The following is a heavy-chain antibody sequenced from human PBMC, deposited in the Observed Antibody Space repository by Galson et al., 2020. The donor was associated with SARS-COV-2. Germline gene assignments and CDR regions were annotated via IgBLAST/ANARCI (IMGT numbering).Heavy chain of an antibody. Sequence: GGSLRLSCTASGFTFGDYAMSWFRQAPGKGLEWVGFIRSTAYGGTTEYAASVKGRFTISRDDSKSIAYLQMNSLKTEDTAVYYCTRESRYSSSWYAMDWGQGTLVTVSS. V-gene: IGHV3-49*03. CDR2: IRSTAYGGTT. CDR3: TRESRYSSSWYAMD. J-gene: IGHJ4*02. D-gene: IGHD6-13*01. CDR1: GFTFGDYA.